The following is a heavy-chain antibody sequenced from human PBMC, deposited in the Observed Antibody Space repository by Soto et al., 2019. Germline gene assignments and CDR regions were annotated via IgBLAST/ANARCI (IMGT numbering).Heavy chain of an antibody. V-gene: IGHV3-33*01. D-gene: IGHD3-10*01. CDR2: IWYDGSNT. CDR3: ARDLSYGSGRYTPPFDP. CDR1: GFTFNNYG. Sequence: QVPLVESGGGVVQPGRSLRLSCTASGFTFNNYGMHWVRQAPGKGLEWVALIWYDGSNTYYADSVKGRFTISRDNSPNXXYLQMNSLRADDTALYYCARDLSYGSGRYTPPFDPWGQGTLVSVSS. J-gene: IGHJ5*02.